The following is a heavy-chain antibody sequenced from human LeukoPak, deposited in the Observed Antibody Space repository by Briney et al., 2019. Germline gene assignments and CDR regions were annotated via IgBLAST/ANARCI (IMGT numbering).Heavy chain of an antibody. Sequence: GAPVKVSCRASGYSFTGIYVNWLSQAPGQGLEWMGWVNPNSGGTKYSQMFQGRVTMTSDTSITTAYMEVSSLRSDDTAVFYCARRQLGSYEWGDWGQGTLVTVSS. V-gene: IGHV1-2*02. D-gene: IGHD1-1*01. CDR3: ARRQLGSYEWGD. CDR1: GYSFTGIY. CDR2: VNPNSGGT. J-gene: IGHJ4*02.